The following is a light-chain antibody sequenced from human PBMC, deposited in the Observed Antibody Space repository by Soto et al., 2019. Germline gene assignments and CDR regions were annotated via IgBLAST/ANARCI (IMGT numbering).Light chain of an antibody. J-gene: IGLJ1*01. CDR1: SSDVGGYDY. CDR3: SSYTSSSPDV. Sequence: QSVLTQPASVSGSPGQSITISCTGTSSDVGGYDYVSWYQHHPGKAPKLTIYEVSNRPSGVSNRFSGSESGNTASLTISGLQAEEEAEYYCSSYTSSSPDVFGTGTKVTVL. V-gene: IGLV2-14*01. CDR2: EVS.